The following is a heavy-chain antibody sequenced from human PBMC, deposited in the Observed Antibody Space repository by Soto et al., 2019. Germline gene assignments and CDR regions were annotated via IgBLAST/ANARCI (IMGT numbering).Heavy chain of an antibody. J-gene: IGHJ3*02. D-gene: IGHD2-2*03. CDR3: ARASYLDPAFDI. Sequence: QVQLVQSGAEVKRPGASVKVSCKASGYTFTSYDFNWVRQAPGHGLAWMGWGNPISGNTDYAQPFQGRVTMTRNTSIRTAYMELSSLRSEDTAVYYCARASYLDPAFDIWGQGTMVTVSS. CDR1: GYTFTSYD. CDR2: GNPISGNT. V-gene: IGHV1-8*01.